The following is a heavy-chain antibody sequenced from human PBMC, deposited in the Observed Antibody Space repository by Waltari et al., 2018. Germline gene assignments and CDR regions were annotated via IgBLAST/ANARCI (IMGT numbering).Heavy chain of an antibody. CDR3: AREVTTGEEGIDY. CDR1: GGSFSGYY. J-gene: IGHJ4*02. Sequence: QVQLQQWGAGLLKPSETLSLTCAVYGGSFSGYYWSWIRQPPGKGLEWIGEINHSGSTNYNPSRKSRVTISVDTSKNQFSLKLSSVTAADTAVYYCAREVTTGEEGIDYWGQGTLVTVSS. V-gene: IGHV4-34*01. D-gene: IGHD7-27*01. CDR2: INHSGST.